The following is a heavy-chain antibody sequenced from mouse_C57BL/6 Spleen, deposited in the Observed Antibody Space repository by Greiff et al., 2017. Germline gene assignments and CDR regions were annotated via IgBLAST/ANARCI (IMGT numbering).Heavy chain of an antibody. V-gene: IGHV3-6*01. CDR3: ARASSSFYCDY. Sequence: EVQLVESGPGLVKPSQSLSLTCSVTGYSITSGYYWNWIRQFPGNKLEWMGYISYDGSNNYNPSLKNRSSITRDTSKNQFFLKLNSVTTEDTATYYCARASSSFYCDYWGQGTTLTVAS. J-gene: IGHJ2*01. CDR1: GYSITSGYY. CDR2: ISYDGSN. D-gene: IGHD1-1*01.